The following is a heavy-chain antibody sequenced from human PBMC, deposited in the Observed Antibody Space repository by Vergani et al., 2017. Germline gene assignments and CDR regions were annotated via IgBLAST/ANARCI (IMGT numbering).Heavy chain of an antibody. D-gene: IGHD5-12*01. CDR1: GYTFTAYY. CDR2: INPNTGGA. Sequence: QVRLLQSGAEVKKPGASVRVSCRTSGYTFTAYYIHWVRQAPGQGLEWMGWINPNTGGANYAPKFRDRVTMTRATSINTAYMDLKRLTSDDTAVYYCARVIVTATIVDLFDYWGQGTLVTVSS. CDR3: ARVIVTATIVDLFDY. V-gene: IGHV1-2*02. J-gene: IGHJ4*02.